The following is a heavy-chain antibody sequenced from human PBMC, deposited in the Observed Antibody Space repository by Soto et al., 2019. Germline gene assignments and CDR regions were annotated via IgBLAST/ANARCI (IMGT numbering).Heavy chain of an antibody. D-gene: IGHD3-9*01. J-gene: IGHJ5*02. Sequence: QVQLVQSGAEVKKPGASVKVSCKAPGYTFTSYAMHWVRQAPGQRLEWMGWINAGNGNTKYSQKFQGRVTITRDTSASTVYMQLSSLRSEATAVYSCARSGYFDWLLLAHNWFDPWGQGTLVTVSS. CDR1: GYTFTSYA. CDR3: ARSGYFDWLLLAHNWFDP. CDR2: INAGNGNT. V-gene: IGHV1-3*01.